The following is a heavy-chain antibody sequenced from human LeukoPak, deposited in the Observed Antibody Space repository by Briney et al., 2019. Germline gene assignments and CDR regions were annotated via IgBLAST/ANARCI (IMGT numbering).Heavy chain of an antibody. CDR2: TYYRSKWFN. CDR1: GDSVSTNSGA. J-gene: IGHJ3*02. Sequence: SQTLSVTCAISGDSVSTNSGAWTWIRQSPSRGLEWLGRTYYRSKWFNNYAVSVKSRMTINPDTSKNQFSLQLNSVTAEDTAVYYCVRELGSVNGFDIWGQGTMVIVSS. D-gene: IGHD3-10*01. V-gene: IGHV6-1*01. CDR3: VRELGSVNGFDI.